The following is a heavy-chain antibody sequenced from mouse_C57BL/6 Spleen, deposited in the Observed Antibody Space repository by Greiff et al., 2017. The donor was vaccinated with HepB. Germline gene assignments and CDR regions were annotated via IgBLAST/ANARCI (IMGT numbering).Heavy chain of an antibody. CDR3: ARERRNYYGSSNVGAMDY. CDR2: IYPRDGST. D-gene: IGHD1-1*01. Sequence: QVHVKQSGPELVKPGASVKLSCKASGYTFTSYDINWVKQRHGQGLEWIGWIYPRDGSTKYNEKFKGKATLTVDKSSSTAYMELDSLTSEDSAVYFCARERRNYYGSSNVGAMDYWGQGTSVTVSS. CDR1: GYTFTSYD. V-gene: IGHV1-85*01. J-gene: IGHJ4*01.